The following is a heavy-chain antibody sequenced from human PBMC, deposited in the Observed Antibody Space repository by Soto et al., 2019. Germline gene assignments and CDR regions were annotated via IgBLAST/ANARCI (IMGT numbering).Heavy chain of an antibody. V-gene: IGHV3-30-3*01. Sequence: GGSLRLSCAASGFTFSSYAMHWVRQAPGKGLEWVAVISYDGSNKYYADSVKGRFTISRDNSKNTLYLQMNSLRAEDTAVYYCARLRQAYYYYGMDVWGQGTTVTVSS. CDR2: ISYDGSNK. CDR3: ARLRQAYYYYGMDV. CDR1: GFTFSSYA. D-gene: IGHD6-25*01. J-gene: IGHJ6*02.